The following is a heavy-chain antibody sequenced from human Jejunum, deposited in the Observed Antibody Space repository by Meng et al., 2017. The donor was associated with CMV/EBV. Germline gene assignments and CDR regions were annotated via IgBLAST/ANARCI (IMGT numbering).Heavy chain of an antibody. CDR2: VSGDGHST. CDR1: GIAFSTYG. Sequence: SGIAFSTYGMHWVRQAPGQGLEWVSSVSGDGHSTHYADSVKGRFTISRDNLKDTLFLQMDSLRAEDTALYYCARGGGTVTTITDYWGQGTLVTVSS. J-gene: IGHJ4*02. V-gene: IGHV3-23*01. D-gene: IGHD4-17*01. CDR3: ARGGGTVTTITDY.